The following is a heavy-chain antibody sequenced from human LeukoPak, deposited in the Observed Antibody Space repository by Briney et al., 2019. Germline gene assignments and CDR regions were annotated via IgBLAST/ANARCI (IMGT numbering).Heavy chain of an antibody. CDR1: GGSISSYY. CDR2: IDYSGST. J-gene: IGHJ1*01. V-gene: IGHV4-59*01. D-gene: IGHD6-13*01. CDR3: ARSGGLYTSTWYFHH. Sequence: KTSETLSLTCTVSGGSISSYYWSWIRQPPGKGLEWTGYIDYSGSTIYNPSLKSRVTISVNTSKNQFSLQLSSVTAADTAVYYCARSGGLYTSTWYFHHWGQGTLVTVSS.